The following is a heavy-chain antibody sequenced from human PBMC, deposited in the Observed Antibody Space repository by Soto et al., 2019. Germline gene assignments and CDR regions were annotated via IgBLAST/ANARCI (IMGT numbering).Heavy chain of an antibody. D-gene: IGHD2-21*02. J-gene: IGHJ4*02. Sequence: HVQLQPWGAGLLKPSETLSLTCAVYGGSFSGYYWSWIRQPPGKGLEWIGEINHIGSTNYNPSLKSRDTISVDTSRNQYSLRLSAVTAADTAVYDCPRGRRPEASDSRSCTYCDYSGKGTLVTVSS. V-gene: IGHV4-34*01. CDR2: INHIGST. CDR3: PRGRRPEASDSRSCTYCDY. CDR1: GGSFSGYY.